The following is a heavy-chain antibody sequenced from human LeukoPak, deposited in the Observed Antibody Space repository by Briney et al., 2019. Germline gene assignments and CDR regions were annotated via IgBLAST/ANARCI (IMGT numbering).Heavy chain of an antibody. CDR2: IIPILGIA. CDR1: GGTFSSYA. J-gene: IGHJ4*02. V-gene: IGHV1-69*04. D-gene: IGHD3-10*01. Sequence: SVKVSCKASGGTFSSYAISWVRQAPGQGLEWMGRIIPILGIANYAQKLQGRVTMTTDTSTSTAYMELRSLRSDDTAVYYCARDALLWFGELLDYFDYWGQGTLVTVSS. CDR3: ARDALLWFGELLDYFDY.